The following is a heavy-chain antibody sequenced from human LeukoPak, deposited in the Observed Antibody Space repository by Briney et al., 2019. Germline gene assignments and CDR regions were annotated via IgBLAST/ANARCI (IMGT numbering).Heavy chain of an antibody. Sequence: ASVKVSCKASGYTFTSYYMHWVRQAPGQGLEWMGIINPSGGSTSYAQKFQGRVTMTRDTSTSIVYMELSSLRSEDTAVYYCARGLNGIAAARRDAFDIWGQGTMVTVSS. J-gene: IGHJ3*02. CDR3: ARGLNGIAAARRDAFDI. CDR2: INPSGGST. D-gene: IGHD6-13*01. V-gene: IGHV1-46*01. CDR1: GYTFTSYY.